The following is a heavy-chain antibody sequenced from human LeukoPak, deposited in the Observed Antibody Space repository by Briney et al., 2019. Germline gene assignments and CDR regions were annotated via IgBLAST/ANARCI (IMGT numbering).Heavy chain of an antibody. Sequence: GSSVKVSCKASGGTFSSYAISWVRQAPGQGLEWMGGIIPIFGTANYAQKFQGRVTITADESTSTAYMELSSLRSEDTAVYYCARVGDYYGSGSSTYYMDVWGKGTTVTISS. V-gene: IGHV1-69*01. CDR3: ARVGDYYGSGSSTYYMDV. CDR2: IIPIFGTA. D-gene: IGHD3-10*01. CDR1: GGTFSSYA. J-gene: IGHJ6*03.